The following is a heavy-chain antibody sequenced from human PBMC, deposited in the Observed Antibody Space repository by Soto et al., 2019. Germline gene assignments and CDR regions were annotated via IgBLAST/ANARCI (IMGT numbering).Heavy chain of an antibody. Sequence: EVQLVESGGGLVQPGGSLRLSCVASGFTFSSYWMSWVRQAPGKGLEWVANIKQDGSEKYYVDSVKGRFTISRDNAKNSLYLQMNSLRAEDTAVYYCARDSSGRGMDVWGQGTTVTVSS. CDR1: GFTFSSYW. CDR2: IKQDGSEK. CDR3: ARDSSGRGMDV. J-gene: IGHJ6*02. V-gene: IGHV3-7*01. D-gene: IGHD6-19*01.